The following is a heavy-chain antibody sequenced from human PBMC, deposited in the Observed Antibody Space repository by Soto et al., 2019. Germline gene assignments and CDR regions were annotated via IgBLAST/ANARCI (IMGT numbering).Heavy chain of an antibody. J-gene: IGHJ4*02. CDR3: ARLYSSGWYGPGRY. CDR2: INWNGGST. Sequence: EVQLVESGGGVVRPGGSLRLSCAASGFTFDDYGMSWVRQAPGKGLEWVAGINWNGGSTGYADSVKGRFTISRDNAKNSLYLQLNSLRAEATALYYCARLYSSGWYGPGRYWGQGTLVTVSS. CDR1: GFTFDDYG. V-gene: IGHV3-20*04. D-gene: IGHD6-19*01.